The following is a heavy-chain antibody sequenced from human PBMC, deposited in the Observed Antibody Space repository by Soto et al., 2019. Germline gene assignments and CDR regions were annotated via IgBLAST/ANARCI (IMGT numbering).Heavy chain of an antibody. CDR3: VRGGPVAGPTSSEAYHPFDF. D-gene: IGHD6-19*01. J-gene: IGHJ4*02. Sequence: QVQLVQSGAEVKKPGASVEVSCKTSGYTFSDHYTHWVRQAPGQGLEWMGWINPNSGGTGYAEKFQGRVTMTRDTSISTAYMELNRLNSDDTAVYYCVRGGPVAGPTSSEAYHPFDFWGPGTLVTVSS. CDR2: INPNSGGT. V-gene: IGHV1-2*02. CDR1: GYTFSDHY.